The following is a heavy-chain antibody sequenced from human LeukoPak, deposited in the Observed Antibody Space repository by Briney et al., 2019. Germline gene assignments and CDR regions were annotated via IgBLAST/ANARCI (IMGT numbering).Heavy chain of an antibody. J-gene: IGHJ4*02. Sequence: SETLSLTCTVSGGFISSYYWSWIRQPPGQGLEWIGYIYYSGSTNYNPSLKSRVTISVDTSKNQFSLKLSSVTAADTAVYYCARADSKLFGGFDYWGQGTLVTVSS. D-gene: IGHD3-10*02. CDR2: IYYSGST. CDR3: ARADSKLFGGFDY. V-gene: IGHV4-59*01. CDR1: GGFISSYY.